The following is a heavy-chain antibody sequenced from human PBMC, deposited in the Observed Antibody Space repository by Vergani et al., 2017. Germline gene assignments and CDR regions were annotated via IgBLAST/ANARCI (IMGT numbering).Heavy chain of an antibody. J-gene: IGHJ3*02. CDR3: AGCSGGSCHIGAFDI. V-gene: IGHV1-69*04. D-gene: IGHD2-15*01. CDR2: IIPILGIA. Sequence: QVQLVQSGAEVKKPGSSVKVSCKASGGTFSSYAISWVRQAPGQGLEWMGRIIPILGIAHYAQKFQGRVTSTADKSTSTAYMELSSLRSEDTAVYYCAGCSGGSCHIGAFDIWGQGTMVTVSS. CDR1: GGTFSSYA.